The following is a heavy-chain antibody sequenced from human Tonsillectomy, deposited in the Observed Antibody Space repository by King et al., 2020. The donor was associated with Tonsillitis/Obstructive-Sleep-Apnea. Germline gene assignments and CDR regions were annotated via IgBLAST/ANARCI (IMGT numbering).Heavy chain of an antibody. CDR1: GFIFSSYN. D-gene: IGHD3-3*01. Sequence: VQLVESGGGLVKPGGSLRLSCAASGFIFSSYNMHWVRQAPGKGLEWVSSISSSITYIYYADSLKGRFTISRDNAKNSLYLQMSSLRAADTAVYYCARGSVEFVEWLLSGDAFDIWGQGTMVSVSS. J-gene: IGHJ3*02. CDR3: ARGSVEFVEWLLSGDAFDI. CDR2: ISSSITYI. V-gene: IGHV3-21*06.